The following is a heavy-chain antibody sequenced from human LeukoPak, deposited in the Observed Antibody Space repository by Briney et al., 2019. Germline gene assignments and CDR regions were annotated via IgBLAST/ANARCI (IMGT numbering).Heavy chain of an antibody. CDR2: INHSGST. CDR1: GGSIGSSSYY. CDR3: ARAYGDYGTGDY. V-gene: IGHV4-39*07. J-gene: IGHJ4*02. D-gene: IGHD4-17*01. Sequence: PSETLSLTCTVSGGSIGSSSYYWSWIRQPPGKGLEWIGEINHSGSTNYNPSLKSRVTISVDTSKNQFSLKLSSVTAADTAVYYCARAYGDYGTGDYWGQGTLVTVSS.